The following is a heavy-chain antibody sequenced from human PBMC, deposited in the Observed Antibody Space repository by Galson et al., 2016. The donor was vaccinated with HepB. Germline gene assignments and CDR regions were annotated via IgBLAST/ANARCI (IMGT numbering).Heavy chain of an antibody. CDR1: GASITGGSYY. CDR3: ARDSGAYYRFGP. V-gene: IGHV4-31*03. D-gene: IGHD3-22*01. CDR2: ISNSGKN. J-gene: IGHJ5*02. Sequence: TLSLTCHVSGASITGGSYYWTWIRQQSGKGLEWIGYISNSGKNHYNPSLKSRVTISADTSNNRFSLQLSSVTAADTAVYYCARDSGAYYRFGPWGQGTLVTVSS.